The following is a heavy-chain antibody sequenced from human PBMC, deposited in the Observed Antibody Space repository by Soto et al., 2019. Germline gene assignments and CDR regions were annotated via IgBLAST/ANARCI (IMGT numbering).Heavy chain of an antibody. V-gene: IGHV4-34*01. Sequence: SETLSLTCAVYGGSFSGYYWSWIRQPPGKGLEWIGEINHSGSTNYNPSLKSRVTISVDTSKNQFSLKLSSVTAADTAVYYCARGRLVGYSGHNWFDPWGQGTLVTVSS. CDR2: INHSGST. CDR3: ARGRLVGYSGHNWFDP. CDR1: GGSFSGYY. J-gene: IGHJ5*02. D-gene: IGHD2-2*01.